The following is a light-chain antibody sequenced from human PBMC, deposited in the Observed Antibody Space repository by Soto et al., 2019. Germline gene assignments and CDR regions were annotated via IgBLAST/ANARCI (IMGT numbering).Light chain of an antibody. CDR2: EVS. J-gene: IGLJ1*01. Sequence: QSVLTQPASVSGSPGQSITISCTGTSSDVGGYNYVSWYQQHPGKAPKLMIYEVSNRPSGVSNRFAGYKSGNTASLTISGLQAEDDADYYGSSYTISSTTYVFGTGTKLTVL. CDR3: SSYTISSTTYV. V-gene: IGLV2-14*01. CDR1: SSDVGGYNY.